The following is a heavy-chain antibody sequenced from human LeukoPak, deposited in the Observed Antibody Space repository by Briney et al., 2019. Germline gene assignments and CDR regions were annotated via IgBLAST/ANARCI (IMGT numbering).Heavy chain of an antibody. V-gene: IGHV4-34*01. CDR1: GGSFSGYY. J-gene: IGHJ6*02. CDR3: ARGPDCSGGSCYSNYYYGMDV. CDR2: INHSGST. D-gene: IGHD2-15*01. Sequence: SETLSLTCAVYGGSFSGYYWSWIRQPPGKGLEWIGEINHSGSTNYNPSLKSRVTVSVDTSKNQFSLKLSSVTAADTAVYYCARGPDCSGGSCYSNYYYGMDVWGQGTTVTVSS.